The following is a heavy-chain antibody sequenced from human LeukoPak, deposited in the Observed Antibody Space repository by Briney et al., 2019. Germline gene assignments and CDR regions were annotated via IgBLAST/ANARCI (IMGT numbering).Heavy chain of an antibody. Sequence: ASVKVSCKASGYTFTSYYMHWVRQAPGQGLEWMGIINPSGGSTSYAQKFQGRVTMTRDTSTSTVYMELSSLRSDDTAVYYCARQFTRGGDSDAFDIWGQGTMVTVSS. CDR1: GYTFTSYY. V-gene: IGHV1-46*01. CDR2: INPSGGST. D-gene: IGHD2-21*02. J-gene: IGHJ3*02. CDR3: ARQFTRGGDSDAFDI.